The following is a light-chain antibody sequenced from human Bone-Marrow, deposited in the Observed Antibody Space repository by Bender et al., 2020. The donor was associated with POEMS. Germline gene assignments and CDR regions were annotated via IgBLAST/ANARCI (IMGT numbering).Light chain of an antibody. J-gene: IGLJ2*01. CDR2: DVN. Sequence: QSALTQPASVSGSPGQSITISCTGTSSDVGNYESVSWYQQHPGRAPKVMIYDVNIRPSGVSNRFSGSKSGNTASLTISGLQPEDEANYYCCSYTSSSTVVFGGGTKLTVL. V-gene: IGLV2-14*03. CDR1: SSDVGNYES. CDR3: CSYTSSSTVV.